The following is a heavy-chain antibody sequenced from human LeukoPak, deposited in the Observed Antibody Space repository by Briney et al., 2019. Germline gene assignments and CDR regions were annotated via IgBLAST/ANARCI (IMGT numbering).Heavy chain of an antibody. D-gene: IGHD2-2*01. CDR3: ARDSRCCSSTSCYGFCGAYYFDY. V-gene: IGHV1-46*01. CDR1: GYTFTSYY. Sequence: ASVKVSCKASGYTFTSYYMHWVRQAPGQGLEWRGIINPSGGSTSYAQKFQGRVTMTRDTSTSTVYMELSSLRSEDTAVYYCARDSRCCSSTSCYGFCGAYYFDYWGQGTLVTVSS. CDR2: INPSGGST. J-gene: IGHJ4*02.